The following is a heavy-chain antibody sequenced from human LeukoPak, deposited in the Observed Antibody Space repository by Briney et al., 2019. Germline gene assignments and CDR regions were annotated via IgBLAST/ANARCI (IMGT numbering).Heavy chain of an antibody. Sequence: GGSLRLSCAASGFTFSSYAMSWVRQAPGKGLEWVSAIDGSGGSTYYADSVKGRFTISRDNSKSTLYLQMNSLRAEDTAVCYCAKDGSYYYDSTPFDYWGQGTLVTVSS. CDR3: AKDGSYYYDSTPFDY. V-gene: IGHV3-23*01. D-gene: IGHD3-22*01. J-gene: IGHJ4*02. CDR2: IDGSGGST. CDR1: GFTFSSYA.